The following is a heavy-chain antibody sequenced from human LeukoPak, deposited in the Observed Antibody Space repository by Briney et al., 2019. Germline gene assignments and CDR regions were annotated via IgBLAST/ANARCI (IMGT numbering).Heavy chain of an antibody. CDR1: GYTFTSYG. D-gene: IGHD3-3*01. CDR3: ARGVLRFLEWSPSYYYYYMDV. Sequence: ASVKVSCKASGYTFTSYGISWVRQAPGQGLEWMGWISAYNGNTNYAQKLQGRVTMTTDTSTSTAYMELRSLRSDDTAVYYCARGVLRFLEWSPSYYYYYMDVWGKGTTVTVSS. J-gene: IGHJ6*03. CDR2: ISAYNGNT. V-gene: IGHV1-18*01.